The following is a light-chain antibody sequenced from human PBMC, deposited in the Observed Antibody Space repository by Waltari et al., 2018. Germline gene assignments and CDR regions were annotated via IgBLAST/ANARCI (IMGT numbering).Light chain of an antibody. J-gene: IGKJ4*01. Sequence: DIVMTQSPDSLAVSLGERATINCKSSQSVLYTSNNKNYLAGYQQKPRQPPKLLIYWASTRESGVPDRFSGGGSGTDFTLTISSLQAEDVAVYYCQQYYSTPLTFGGGTKVEIK. V-gene: IGKV4-1*01. CDR1: QSVLYTSNNKNY. CDR2: WAS. CDR3: QQYYSTPLT.